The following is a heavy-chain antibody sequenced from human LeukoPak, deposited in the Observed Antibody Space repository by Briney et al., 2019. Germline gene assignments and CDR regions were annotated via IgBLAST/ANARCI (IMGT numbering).Heavy chain of an antibody. V-gene: IGHV4-30-4*01. CDR1: GGSIRSSYYY. D-gene: IGHD4-17*01. CDR3: ARSYGDYEVTPFDY. Sequence: SETLSLTCTVSGGSIRSSYYYWSWIRQPPGKGLEWIGYIYYSGSTYYNPSLKSRVTISVDTSKNQFSLKLSSVTAADTAVYYCARSYGDYEVTPFDYWGQGTLVTVSS. J-gene: IGHJ4*02. CDR2: IYYSGST.